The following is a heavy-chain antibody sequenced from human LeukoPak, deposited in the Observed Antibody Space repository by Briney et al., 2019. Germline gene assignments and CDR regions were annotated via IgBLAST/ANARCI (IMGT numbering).Heavy chain of an antibody. CDR2: IYSSGST. V-gene: IGHV4-4*07. D-gene: IGHD3-10*01. CDR3: AAYEHYYGSGSYYYAFDT. Sequence: SETLSLTCTVSGGSISSYYWNWIRQPAGKGLEWIGRIYSSGSTDYNPSLKSRVTMSVDTSKNKFSLKLSSVTAADTAVYYCAAYEHYYGSGSYYYAFDTWGQGTMVTVSS. CDR1: GGSISSYY. J-gene: IGHJ3*02.